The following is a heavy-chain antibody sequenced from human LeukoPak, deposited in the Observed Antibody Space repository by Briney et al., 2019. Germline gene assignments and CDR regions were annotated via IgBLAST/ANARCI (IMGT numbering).Heavy chain of an antibody. CDR3: ARDYYSGSYYGDY. CDR2: ISAYNGNT. Sequence: ASVKVSCKASGYTFTNYGITWVRQAPGQGLECMGWISAYNGNTNYAQGLQGRVTMTTDTSTSTAYMEVRSLRSDDTAVYYCARDYYSGSYYGDYWGQGTLVTVSS. J-gene: IGHJ4*02. CDR1: GYTFTNYG. V-gene: IGHV1-18*01. D-gene: IGHD1-26*01.